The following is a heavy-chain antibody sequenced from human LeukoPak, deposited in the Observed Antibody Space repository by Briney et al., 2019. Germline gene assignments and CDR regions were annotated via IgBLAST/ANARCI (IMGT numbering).Heavy chain of an antibody. CDR1: GFIFSSYA. V-gene: IGHV3-23*01. D-gene: IGHD7-27*01. CDR3: AKDWASNWASYYGMDV. Sequence: PGGSLRLSCAASGFIFSSYAMSWVRQAPGKGLEWVSGISGGGGSTFYADSVKGRFTISRDNSKSTLYLQMNSLRAEDTAIYHCAKDWASNWASYYGMDVWGQGTTVTVSS. CDR2: ISGGGGST. J-gene: IGHJ6*02.